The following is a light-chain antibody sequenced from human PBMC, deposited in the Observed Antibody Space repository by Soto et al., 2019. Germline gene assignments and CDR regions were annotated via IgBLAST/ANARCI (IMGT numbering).Light chain of an antibody. V-gene: IGLV2-23*02. CDR1: SNDVGGYNY. Sequence: QSVLNQPASVAGSPGQSITISCTGTSNDVGGYNYVSWYQQQSGKAPKLMIHEVSNRPSGVSSRFSGSKSGNTASLTISGLKVEDEADYYCCSSGGSPTYVFGTGTKVTVL. J-gene: IGLJ1*01. CDR3: CSSGGSPTYV. CDR2: EVS.